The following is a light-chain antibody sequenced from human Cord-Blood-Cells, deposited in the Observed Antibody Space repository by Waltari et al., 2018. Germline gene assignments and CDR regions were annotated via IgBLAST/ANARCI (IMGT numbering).Light chain of an antibody. CDR1: QGISSY. J-gene: IGKJ2*01. CDR2: AAS. Sequence: DIQLTQSPSFLSASVGDRVTITCRASQGISSYLAWYQQKPGKAPKLLIYAASTLQSGVPSRVSGSGSGTEFTLTISSLQPEDFATYYCQQHNSYPYTFGQGTKLEIK. V-gene: IGKV1-9*01. CDR3: QQHNSYPYT.